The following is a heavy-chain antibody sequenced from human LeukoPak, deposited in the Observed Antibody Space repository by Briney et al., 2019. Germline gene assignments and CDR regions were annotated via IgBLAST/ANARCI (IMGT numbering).Heavy chain of an antibody. CDR3: ARSFTPYYYDSSGYYYFDY. Sequence: GGSLRLSCAASGFTFSSYWMSWVRQAPGKGLEWVASIKQDGSEKYYVDSVKGRFTISRDNAKNSLYLQMNSLRAEDTAVYYCARSFTPYYYDSSGYYYFDYWGQGTLVTVSS. V-gene: IGHV3-7*01. J-gene: IGHJ4*02. CDR1: GFTFSSYW. CDR2: IKQDGSEK. D-gene: IGHD3-22*01.